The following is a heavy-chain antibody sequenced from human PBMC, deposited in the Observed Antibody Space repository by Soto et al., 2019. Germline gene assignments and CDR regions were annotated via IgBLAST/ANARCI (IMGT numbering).Heavy chain of an antibody. CDR1: GFTFSSYG. CDR2: ISYDGSNK. CDR3: AKSQRRAAAGTYYYYGMDV. D-gene: IGHD6-13*01. J-gene: IGHJ6*02. V-gene: IGHV3-30*18. Sequence: QVQLVESGGGVVQPGRSLRLSCAASGFTFSSYGMHWVRQAPGKGLECVAVISYDGSNKYYADSVKGRFTISRDNSKNTLYLQMNSLRAEDTAVYYCAKSQRRAAAGTYYYYGMDVWGQGTTVTVSS.